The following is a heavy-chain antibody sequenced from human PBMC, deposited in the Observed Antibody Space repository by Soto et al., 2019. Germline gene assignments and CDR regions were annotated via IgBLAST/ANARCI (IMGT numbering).Heavy chain of an antibody. CDR1: GFSLTSRPMG. Sequence: QITLKESGPTVVEPTETLTLTCSFSGFSLTSRPMGVGWIRQSPGKALEWLAVIYWDDDKRYNPSLRSRLTITKDTSKKQVVLTMTYMEPPDTATYYCAHRLGGFTWHDAYLDYWGQGTRVTVSS. V-gene: IGHV2-5*02. J-gene: IGHJ4*02. D-gene: IGHD1-1*01. CDR2: IYWDDDK. CDR3: AHRLGGFTWHDAYLDY.